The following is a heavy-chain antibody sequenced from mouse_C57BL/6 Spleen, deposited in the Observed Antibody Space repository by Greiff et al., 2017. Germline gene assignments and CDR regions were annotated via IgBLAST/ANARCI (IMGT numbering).Heavy chain of an antibody. Sequence: QVQLLQSGAELARPGASVKLSCKASGYTFTSYGISWVKQRTGQGLEWIGEIYPRSGNTYYNEKFKGKATLTADKSSSTAYKELRSLTSEDYAVYFCARSGYGYDGYYFDYWGQGTTLTVSS. CDR1: GYTFTSYG. CDR3: ARSGYGYDGYYFDY. CDR2: IYPRSGNT. J-gene: IGHJ2*01. D-gene: IGHD2-2*01. V-gene: IGHV1-81*01.